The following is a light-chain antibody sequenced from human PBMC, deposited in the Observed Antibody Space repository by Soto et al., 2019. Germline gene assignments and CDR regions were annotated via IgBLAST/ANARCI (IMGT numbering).Light chain of an antibody. CDR3: QQRSNWPPT. CDR2: DIC. J-gene: IGKJ1*01. CDR1: QIVSSSY. Sequence: EIVMTQSPATLSVSPGERATLSRRASQIVSSSYLAWYQQNPGQAPRLLYADICSRAAVIPTWFSGSGSGTDFTLTITSLEAEDFAVYCCQQRSNWPPTFGQGTKVDI. V-gene: IGKV3D-20*02.